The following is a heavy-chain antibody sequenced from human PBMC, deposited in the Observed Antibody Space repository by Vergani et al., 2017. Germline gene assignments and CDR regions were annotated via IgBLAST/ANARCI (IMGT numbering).Heavy chain of an antibody. D-gene: IGHD3-10*01. CDR2: ISYDGSNK. Sequence: VQLVESGGGVVQPGRSLRLSCAASGFTFSSYAMHWVRQAPGKGLEWVAVISYDGSNKYYADSVKGRFTISRDNSKNTLYLQMNSLRAEDTAVYYCARDTEELLWFGELLLWGQGTLVTVSS. V-gene: IGHV3-30*01. J-gene: IGHJ4*02. CDR1: GFTFSSYA. CDR3: ARDTEELLWFGELLL.